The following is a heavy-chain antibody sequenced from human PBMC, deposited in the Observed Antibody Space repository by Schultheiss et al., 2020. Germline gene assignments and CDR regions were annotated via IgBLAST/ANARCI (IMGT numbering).Heavy chain of an antibody. CDR2: ISYDGSNK. CDR1: GFTFSSYG. D-gene: IGHD4-11*01. Sequence: GGSLRLSCAASGFTFSSYGMHWVRQAPGKGLEWVAVISYDGSNKYYADSVKGRFTISRDNSKNTLYLQMNSLRAEDTAVYYCAKEIRPAKSNYFVENDYWGQGTLVTVSS. J-gene: IGHJ4*02. V-gene: IGHV3-30*18. CDR3: AKEIRPAKSNYFVENDY.